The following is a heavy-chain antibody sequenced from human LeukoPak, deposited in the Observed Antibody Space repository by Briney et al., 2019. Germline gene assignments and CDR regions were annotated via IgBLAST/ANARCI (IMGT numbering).Heavy chain of an antibody. CDR3: AKYGGHPLPHYYLDY. J-gene: IGHJ4*02. CDR1: GFTFSSYA. Sequence: GGSLRLSCAASGFTFSSYAMSWVRQAPGKGLGWVSLIIDDGHTTSYADSVKGRFTISRDNSKNTLFLQMNSLRAEDTVVYYCAKYGGHPLPHYYLDYWGQGTQVTVSS. CDR2: IIDDGHTT. V-gene: IGHV3-23*01. D-gene: IGHD3-16*01.